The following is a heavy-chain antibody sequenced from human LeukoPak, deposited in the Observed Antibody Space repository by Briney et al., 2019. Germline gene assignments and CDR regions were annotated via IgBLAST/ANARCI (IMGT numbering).Heavy chain of an antibody. J-gene: IGHJ4*02. CDR3: ATSAAYYYDSSGYYFDY. V-gene: IGHV3-21*01. Sequence: PGGSLRLSCAASGFTFSSYSMNWVRQAPGKGLEWVSSISSSSSYIYYADSVKGRFTISRDNAKNSLYLQMNSLRAEDTAVYYCATSAAYYYDSSGYYFDYWGQGTLVTVSS. CDR1: GFTFSSYS. D-gene: IGHD3-22*01. CDR2: ISSSSSYI.